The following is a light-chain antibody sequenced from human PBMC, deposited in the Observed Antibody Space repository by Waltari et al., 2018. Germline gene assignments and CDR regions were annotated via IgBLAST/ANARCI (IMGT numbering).Light chain of an antibody. CDR1: SSAVGNYNL. CDR3: CSYAGSSSLPYV. Sequence: QSALTPPASVSGSPGQSSTISCTGTSSAVGNYNLVSWYQHLPAKAPQHSIYEVSKRPSGVSNRFAGSTSGNTASRPISGLQAEHEADYYCCSYAGSSSLPYVCGSGTKVTVL. CDR2: EVS. V-gene: IGLV2-23*02. J-gene: IGLJ1*01.